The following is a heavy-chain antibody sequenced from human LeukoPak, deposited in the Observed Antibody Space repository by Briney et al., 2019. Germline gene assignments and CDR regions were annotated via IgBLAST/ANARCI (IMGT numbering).Heavy chain of an antibody. CDR2: ISAYNGNT. CDR3: ARELEVRGVILFAY. Sequence: ASVKVSCKASGYTFTGYYMHWVRQAPGQGLEWTGWISAYNGNTNYAQKLQGRVTMTRDTSTSTAYMELRSLTSDDTAVYYCARELEVRGVILFAYWGQGTLVTVSS. J-gene: IGHJ4*02. CDR1: GYTFTGYY. D-gene: IGHD3-10*01. V-gene: IGHV1-18*04.